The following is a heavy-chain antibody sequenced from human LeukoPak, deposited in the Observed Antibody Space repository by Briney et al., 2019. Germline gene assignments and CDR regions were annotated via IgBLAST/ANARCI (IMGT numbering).Heavy chain of an antibody. J-gene: IGHJ3*02. Sequence: PGGSLRLSCAASGFTFDDYGMSWVRQAPGKGLEWVSGINWNGGSTGYADSVKGRFTVSRDNAKNSLYLQMNSLRAEDTALYYCARGHSSSWYYAFDIWGQGTMVTVSS. V-gene: IGHV3-20*04. CDR3: ARGHSSSWYYAFDI. CDR2: INWNGGST. D-gene: IGHD6-13*01. CDR1: GFTFDDYG.